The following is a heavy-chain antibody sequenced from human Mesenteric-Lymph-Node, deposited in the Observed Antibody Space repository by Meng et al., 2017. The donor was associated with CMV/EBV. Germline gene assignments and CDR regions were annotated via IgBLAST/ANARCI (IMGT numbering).Heavy chain of an antibody. CDR3: ASFDFWSGYYEAFDY. V-gene: IGHV3-48*03. Sequence: GESLKISCAASGFSLSSYEMNWVRRAPGKGLEWVAYISSSGNTIYYADSVKGRFSVSRDNAKNSLHLQMYNLRAEDTAVYYCASFDFWSGYYEAFDYWGQGTLVTVSS. D-gene: IGHD3-3*01. CDR2: ISSSGNTI. CDR1: GFSLSSYE. J-gene: IGHJ4*02.